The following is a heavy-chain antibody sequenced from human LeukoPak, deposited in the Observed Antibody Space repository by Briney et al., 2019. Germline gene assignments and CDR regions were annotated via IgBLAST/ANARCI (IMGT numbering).Heavy chain of an antibody. V-gene: IGHV5-51*01. CDR2: IFPHHSDI. J-gene: IGHJ6*02. CDR3: ARFGIRGCISNTKCYTSFFYYGMDV. D-gene: IGHD2-2*02. Sequence: GGSLKISRKGSGYSFLDYLIGWVRQMPGEGPEVMGLIFPHHSDIQNSPSFQGQVTISVDKSISSAYVQWGSLKASDTAMYYCARFGIRGCISNTKCYTSFFYYGMDVWGQGTTVTVSS. CDR1: GYSFLDYL.